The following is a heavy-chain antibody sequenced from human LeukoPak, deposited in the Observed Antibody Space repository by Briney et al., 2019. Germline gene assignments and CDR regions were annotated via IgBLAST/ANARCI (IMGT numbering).Heavy chain of an antibody. Sequence: PSETLSLTCAVHGGSFSGYYWSWIRQPPGKGLEWIGEINHSGSTNYNPSLKSRVTISVDTSKNQFSLKLSSVTAADTAVYYCARGRRGIAAAGNNAFDIWGQGTMVTVSS. J-gene: IGHJ3*02. D-gene: IGHD6-13*01. CDR2: INHSGST. CDR3: ARGRRGIAAAGNNAFDI. CDR1: GGSFSGYY. V-gene: IGHV4-34*01.